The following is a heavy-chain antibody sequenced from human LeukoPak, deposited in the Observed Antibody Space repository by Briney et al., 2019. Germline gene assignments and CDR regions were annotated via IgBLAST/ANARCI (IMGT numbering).Heavy chain of an antibody. V-gene: IGHV3-74*01. CDR1: GFTFTSYW. CDR2: INSDGSST. D-gene: IGHD7-27*01. J-gene: IGHJ4*02. Sequence: PGGSLRLSCAASGFTFTSYWMHWVRQAPGEGLVWVSRINSDGSSTTYADSVKGRFTISRDNAKNTLYLQMNSLRVEDTAVYYCIRGDGTGEWYYWGQGTLVTVSS. CDR3: IRGDGTGEWYY.